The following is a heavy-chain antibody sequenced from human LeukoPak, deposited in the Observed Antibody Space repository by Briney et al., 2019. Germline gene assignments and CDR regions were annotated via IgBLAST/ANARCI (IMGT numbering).Heavy chain of an antibody. J-gene: IGHJ6*02. D-gene: IGHD3-22*01. Sequence: ASVKVSCKASGYTFTTCDINWVRQATGQGLEWMGWMDPNSGNTGYAQKFQGRVTMTRNTSIKTAYMELSSLRSEDTAVYYCARTYYYDSADFRTLYGMDVWGQGTTVTVSS. CDR1: GYTFTTCD. CDR2: MDPNSGNT. V-gene: IGHV1-8*01. CDR3: ARTYYYDSADFRTLYGMDV.